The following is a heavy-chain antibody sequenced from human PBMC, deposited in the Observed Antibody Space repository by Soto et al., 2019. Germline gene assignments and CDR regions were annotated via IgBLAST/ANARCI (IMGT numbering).Heavy chain of an antibody. CDR1: GFTFSSYG. D-gene: IGHD3-9*01. J-gene: IGHJ6*02. CDR2: ISYDGSNK. Sequence: QVQLVESGGGVVQPGRSLRLSCAASGFTFSSYGMHWVRQAPGKGLEWVAVISYDGSNKYYADSVKGRFTISRDNSKNTLYLPMNSLGAEDTAVYYCAKDLDDILTGSQPNYGMDVWGQGTTVTVSS. V-gene: IGHV3-30*18. CDR3: AKDLDDILTGSQPNYGMDV.